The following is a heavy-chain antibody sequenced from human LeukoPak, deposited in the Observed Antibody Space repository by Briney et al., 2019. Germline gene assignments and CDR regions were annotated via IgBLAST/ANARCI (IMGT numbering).Heavy chain of an antibody. J-gene: IGHJ6*03. Sequence: SETLSLTCTVSGGSISSYYWSWIRQPAGKGLEWIGSIYYSGSTYYNPSLKSRVTISVDTSKNQFSLKLSSVTAADTAVYYCARDQYDFWSGLYYYYMDVWGKGTTVTVSS. CDR2: IYYSGST. V-gene: IGHV4-59*05. D-gene: IGHD3-3*01. CDR1: GGSISSYY. CDR3: ARDQYDFWSGLYYYYMDV.